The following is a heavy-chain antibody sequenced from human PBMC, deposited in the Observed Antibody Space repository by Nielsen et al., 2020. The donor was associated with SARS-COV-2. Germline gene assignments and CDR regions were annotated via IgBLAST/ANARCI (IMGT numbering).Heavy chain of an antibody. J-gene: IGHJ5*02. Sequence: SETLSLTCTVSGGSISSSSYYWGWIRQPPGKGLEWIGSIYYSGSTYYNPSLKSRVTISVDTSKNQFSLKLSSVTAADTAVYYCAITYSDWPYNWFDPWGQGTLVTVSS. CDR3: AITYSDWPYNWFDP. D-gene: IGHD4-11*01. V-gene: IGHV4-39*01. CDR2: IYYSGST. CDR1: GGSISSSSYY.